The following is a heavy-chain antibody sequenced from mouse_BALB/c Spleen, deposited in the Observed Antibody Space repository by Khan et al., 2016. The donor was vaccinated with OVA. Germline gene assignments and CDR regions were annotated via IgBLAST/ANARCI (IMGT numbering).Heavy chain of an antibody. D-gene: IGHD1-1*01. CDR1: GYTFSSYW. CDR3: ARGNYYGSTSWFGY. CDR2: ILPGSNSS. Sequence: QVQLKQSGAELMKPGASVKISCKATGYTFSSYWIEWVKQRPGHGLEWTGEILPGSNSSNYNERFKGKATITADTSSNTAYMQLSSLTSEDSAIYYCARGNYYGSTSWFGYWGQGTLVTVSA. V-gene: IGHV1-9*01. J-gene: IGHJ3*01.